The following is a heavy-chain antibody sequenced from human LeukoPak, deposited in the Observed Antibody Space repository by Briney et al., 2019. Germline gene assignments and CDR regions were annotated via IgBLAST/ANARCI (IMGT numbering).Heavy chain of an antibody. V-gene: IGHV1-46*01. Sequence: ASVTVSCKASGYTFTSYYMHWVRQAPGQGLEWMGIINPSGGSTSYAQKFQGRVTMTRDMSTSTVYMELSSLRSEDTAVYYCARGPYYDFWSGYYTVGYFDYWGQGTLVTVSS. CDR2: INPSGGST. CDR3: ARGPYYDFWSGYYTVGYFDY. D-gene: IGHD3-3*01. CDR1: GYTFTSYY. J-gene: IGHJ4*02.